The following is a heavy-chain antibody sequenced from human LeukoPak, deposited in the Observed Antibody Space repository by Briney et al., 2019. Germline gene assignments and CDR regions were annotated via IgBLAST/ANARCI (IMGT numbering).Heavy chain of an antibody. CDR3: ARDEVLITPGSYYYYYYMDV. J-gene: IGHJ6*03. CDR1: GFTFSSYS. CDR2: ISSSSSDI. V-gene: IGHV3-21*01. D-gene: IGHD3-22*01. Sequence: GGSLRLSCAASGFTFSSYSMNWVRQAPGKGVEWVSSISSSSSDIYYADSVKGGFTISRDNAKNSLYLQKNSVRAEDTAVYYSARDEVLITPGSYYYYYYMDVWGKGTTVTVSS.